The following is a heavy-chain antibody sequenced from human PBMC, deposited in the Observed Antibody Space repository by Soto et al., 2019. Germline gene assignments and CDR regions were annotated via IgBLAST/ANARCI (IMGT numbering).Heavy chain of an antibody. Sequence: GESLKISCKGSGYNFAGYWIAWVRQMPGKGLELMGIIYPSDSDTRYRPSFQGQVTISADKSISSAYLQWSSLRASDTAMYYWARGGVSTRTFDYWGQGTLVTVSS. V-gene: IGHV5-51*01. CDR2: IYPSDSDT. D-gene: IGHD3-3*01. CDR1: GYNFAGYW. CDR3: ARGGVSTRTFDY. J-gene: IGHJ4*02.